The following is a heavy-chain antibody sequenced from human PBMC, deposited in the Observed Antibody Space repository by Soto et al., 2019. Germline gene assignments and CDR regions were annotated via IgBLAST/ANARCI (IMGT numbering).Heavy chain of an antibody. CDR2: INQDGSEK. D-gene: IGHD6-19*01. V-gene: IGHV3-7*01. Sequence: GGSLRLSCAASGFVFRSYWMSWVRQAPGKGLEWVANINQDGSEKYYVDSVRGRFIISRDNAENSLYLQMNSLRAEDTALYYCARDGVAAGLYLDNWGQGTLVTVS. CDR3: ARDGVAAGLYLDN. J-gene: IGHJ4*02. CDR1: GFVFRSYW.